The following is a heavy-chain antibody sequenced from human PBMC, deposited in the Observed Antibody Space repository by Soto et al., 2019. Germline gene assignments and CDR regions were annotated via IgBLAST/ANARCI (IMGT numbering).Heavy chain of an antibody. V-gene: IGHV3-64*01. CDR3: ARVVATNYYYYMDV. Sequence: PGGSLRLSCAASGFTFSSYAMHWVRQAPGKGLEYVSAISSNGGSTYYANSVKGRFTISRDNSKNTLYLQMGSLRAEDMAVYYCARVVATNYYYYMDVWGKGTTVTVSS. D-gene: IGHD5-12*01. CDR1: GFTFSSYA. J-gene: IGHJ6*03. CDR2: ISSNGGST.